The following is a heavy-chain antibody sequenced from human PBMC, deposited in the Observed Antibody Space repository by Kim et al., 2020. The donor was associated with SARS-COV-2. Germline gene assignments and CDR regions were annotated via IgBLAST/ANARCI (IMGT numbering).Heavy chain of an antibody. CDR1: GFTFSSYA. J-gene: IGHJ4*02. V-gene: IGHV3-23*01. D-gene: IGHD3-22*01. CDR2: ISGSGGST. Sequence: GGSLRLSCAASGFTFSSYAMSWVRQAPGKGLEWVSAISGSGGSTYYADSVKGRFTISRDNSKNTLYLQMNSLRAEDTAVYYCAKSSLWGIRITMIVVARTQDYYFDYWGQGTLVTVSS. CDR3: AKSSLWGIRITMIVVARTQDYYFDY.